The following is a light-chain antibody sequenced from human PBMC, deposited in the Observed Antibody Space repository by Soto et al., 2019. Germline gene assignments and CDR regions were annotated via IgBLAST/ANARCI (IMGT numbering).Light chain of an antibody. V-gene: IGKV3-15*01. CDR2: GVS. J-gene: IGKJ2*01. Sequence: EIVLTQSPATLSVSPGERATLSCRASQSISSNLAWYQQKPGQAPRLLIYGVSTRATGIPAKVSGSGSGTAFSLTIDSLQSEDFAVYYCQQYKDWRTFGQGTKLEIK. CDR1: QSISSN. CDR3: QQYKDWRT.